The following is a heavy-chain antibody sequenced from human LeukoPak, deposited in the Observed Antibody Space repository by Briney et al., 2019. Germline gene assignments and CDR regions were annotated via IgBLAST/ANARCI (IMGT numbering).Heavy chain of an antibody. J-gene: IGHJ5*02. V-gene: IGHV3-23*01. CDR2: ISGSGGST. CDR1: GFTFSSYA. Sequence: GGSLRLSRPASGFTFSSYAMSWVRQAAGRGLDWVSAISGSGGSTYYADSVKGRFIISRDNSKNTLYLQMNSLRAEETAVYYCAKDRLGRITYPFDPWGQGTLVTVSS. D-gene: IGHD3-10*01. CDR3: AKDRLGRITYPFDP.